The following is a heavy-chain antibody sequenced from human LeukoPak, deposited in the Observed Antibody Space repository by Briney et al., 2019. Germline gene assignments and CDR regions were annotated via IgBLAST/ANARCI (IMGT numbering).Heavy chain of an antibody. CDR1: GFTFSSYE. CDR2: ISSSGSTI. D-gene: IGHD3-10*02. CDR3: AELGITMIGGV. V-gene: IGHV3-48*03. J-gene: IGHJ6*04. Sequence: GGSLRLSCAASGFTFSSYEMNWVRQAPGKGLEWVAYISSSGSTIYYADCVKGRFTISRDNAKNSLYLQMNSLRAEDTAVYYCAELGITMIGGVWGKGTTVTISS.